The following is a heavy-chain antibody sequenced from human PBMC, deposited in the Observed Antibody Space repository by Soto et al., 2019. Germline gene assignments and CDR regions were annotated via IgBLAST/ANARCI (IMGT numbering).Heavy chain of an antibody. CDR3: ARVRFGDAFDY. J-gene: IGHJ4*02. CDR1: GYRFPSFG. D-gene: IGHD4-17*01. V-gene: IGHV1-18*01. CDR2: VNTDNHNT. Sequence: QVQLVQSGPEVKNPGASVKVSCEVSGYRFPSFGINWVRQAPGQGLEWVGWVNTDNHNTNYAQNLQHRVSLTTDTSTNTAFLELRHLTSDDTAAYYCARVRFGDAFDYWGPRTLVTVSS.